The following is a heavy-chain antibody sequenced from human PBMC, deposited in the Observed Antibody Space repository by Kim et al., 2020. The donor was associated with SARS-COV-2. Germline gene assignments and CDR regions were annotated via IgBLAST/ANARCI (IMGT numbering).Heavy chain of an antibody. J-gene: IGHJ6*02. Sequence: GGSLRLSCAASGFTFSSYAMHWVRQAPGKGLEWVAVISYDGSNKYYADSVKGRFTISRDNSKNTLYLQMNSLRAEDTAVYYCARDSRPVGATFSYYYYYGMDVWGQGTTVTVSS. CDR2: ISYDGSNK. CDR1: GFTFSSYA. V-gene: IGHV3-30*04. CDR3: ARDSRPVGATFSYYYYYGMDV. D-gene: IGHD1-26*01.